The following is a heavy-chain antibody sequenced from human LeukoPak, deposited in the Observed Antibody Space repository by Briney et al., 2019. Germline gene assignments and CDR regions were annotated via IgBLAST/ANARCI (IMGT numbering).Heavy chain of an antibody. CDR1: GFNFSNYA. J-gene: IGHJ4*02. CDR2: VTGSSSKT. D-gene: IGHD2-2*01. CDR3: AKDRSSSTSCSNY. Sequence: GGSLRLSCAASGFNFSNYAMTWVRQAPGKGLEWVSGVTGSSSKTYSADSVKGRFTISRDNSKNMLYLEMNSLRVEDTAIYYCAKDRSSSTSCSNYWGRGTLVTVSS. V-gene: IGHV3-23*01.